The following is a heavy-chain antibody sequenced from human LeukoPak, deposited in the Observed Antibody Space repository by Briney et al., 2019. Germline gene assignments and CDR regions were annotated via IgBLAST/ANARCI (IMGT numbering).Heavy chain of an antibody. CDR2: ISSSSSYI. V-gene: IGHV3-21*01. CDR1: GFTFSSYS. J-gene: IGHJ4*02. Sequence: GGSLRLSCAASGFTFSSYSMNWVRQAPGKGLEWVSSISSSSSYIYYADSVKGRFTISRDNAKNSLYLQMNSLRAEDTAVYYCARVPVSSGWYFDFWGRGTLVTVSS. D-gene: IGHD6-19*01. CDR3: ARVPVSSGWYFDF.